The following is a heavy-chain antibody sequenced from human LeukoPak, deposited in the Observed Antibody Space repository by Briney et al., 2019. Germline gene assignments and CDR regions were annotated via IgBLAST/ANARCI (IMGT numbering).Heavy chain of an antibody. CDR2: ISAYNGNT. CDR3: ARDQRYYYDSSGYSHFDY. V-gene: IGHV1-18*01. CDR1: GYTFTSYG. J-gene: IGHJ4*02. D-gene: IGHD3-22*01. Sequence: GASVKVSCKASGYTFTSYGISWVRQAPGQGLEWMGWISAYNGNTNYAQKLQGRVTMTTDTSTSTAYMELRSLRSDDTAVYYCARDQRYYYDSSGYSHFDYWGQGTLVTVSS.